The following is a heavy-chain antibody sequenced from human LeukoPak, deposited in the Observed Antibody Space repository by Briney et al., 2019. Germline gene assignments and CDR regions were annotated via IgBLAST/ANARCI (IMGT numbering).Heavy chain of an antibody. CDR1: GFTVSNNY. Sequence: PGGSLRLSCAASGFTVSNNYMSWVRQAPGKGLEWVSVIYSGGSTYYADSVKGRFTISRDNSKNTLYLQMNSLRAEDTAVYYCARDSYYYYYMDVWGKGTTVTVSS. J-gene: IGHJ6*03. CDR3: ARDSYYYYYMDV. CDR2: IYSGGST. V-gene: IGHV3-53*01.